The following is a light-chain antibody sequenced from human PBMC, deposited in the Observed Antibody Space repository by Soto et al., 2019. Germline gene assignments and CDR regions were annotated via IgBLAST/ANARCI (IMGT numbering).Light chain of an antibody. CDR1: QSVSSTY. CDR3: QQYGSSPPWT. CDR2: GAS. J-gene: IGKJ1*01. Sequence: EIVLTQSPGTLSLSPGDRATLSCRASQSVSSTYLAWYQQKPGQAPRLLIYGASSRATGIPDGFSGSGSGTDFTLTISRLEPEDFAVYYCQQYGSSPPWTFGQGTKVEIK. V-gene: IGKV3-20*01.